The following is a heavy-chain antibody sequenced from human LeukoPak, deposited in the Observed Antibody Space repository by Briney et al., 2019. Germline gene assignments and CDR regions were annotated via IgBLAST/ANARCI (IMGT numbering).Heavy chain of an antibody. CDR1: GFTFNSYA. V-gene: IGHV3-30-3*01. D-gene: IGHD1-26*01. Sequence: PGGSLRLSCAASGFTFNSYAMHWVRQAPGKGLEWVAVISYDGSNKYYADSVKGRFTTSRDNSKNTLYLQMNSLRTEDTAVYYCARTRATKDYWGQGTLVTVSS. J-gene: IGHJ4*02. CDR3: ARTRATKDY. CDR2: ISYDGSNK.